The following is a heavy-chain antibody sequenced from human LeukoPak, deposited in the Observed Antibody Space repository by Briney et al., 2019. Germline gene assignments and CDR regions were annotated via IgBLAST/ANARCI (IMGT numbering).Heavy chain of an antibody. J-gene: IGHJ4*02. CDR2: IYTIGTT. V-gene: IGHV3-66*01. CDR1: GFTVNTSY. CDR3: ARILLVAVMD. Sequence: PGGSLRLSCAASGFTVNTSYMSWVRQAPGKGLEWVSLIYTIGTTYYADSVKGRFTISRDNSKNTLYLQMDSLRAEDTAVYYCARILLVAVMDWGQGTPVTVSS. D-gene: IGHD5-12*01.